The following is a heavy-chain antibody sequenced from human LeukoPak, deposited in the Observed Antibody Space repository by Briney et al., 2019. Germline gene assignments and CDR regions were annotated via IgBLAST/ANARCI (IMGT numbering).Heavy chain of an antibody. CDR3: AKGTSGGKVYYYGSVDV. CDR2: ISYDGSNK. D-gene: IGHD3-10*01. V-gene: IGHV3-30*18. CDR1: GFTFSSYG. J-gene: IGHJ6*02. Sequence: GGSLRLSCAASGFTFSSYGMHWVRQAPGKGLEWVAVISYDGSNKYYADPVKGRFTISRDNSKNTLYLQMNSLRAEDTAVYYCAKGTSGGKVYYYGSVDVWGQGTTVTVSS.